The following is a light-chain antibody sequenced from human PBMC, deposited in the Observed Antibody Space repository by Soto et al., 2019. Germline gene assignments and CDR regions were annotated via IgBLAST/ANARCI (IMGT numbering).Light chain of an antibody. Sequence: ETVLTQSPATLSLSPGERATLSCRASQSVPTYLAWYQQKAGQAPRLLIYDASNRATGIPARFSGSGSGTDFTLTISSLEPEDCAVYYCQQRSNWPPYTFGQGTKLEIK. CDR2: DAS. V-gene: IGKV3-11*01. CDR1: QSVPTY. J-gene: IGKJ2*01. CDR3: QQRSNWPPYT.